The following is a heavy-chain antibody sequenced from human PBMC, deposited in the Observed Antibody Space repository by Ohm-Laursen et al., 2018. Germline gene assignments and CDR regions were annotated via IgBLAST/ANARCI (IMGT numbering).Heavy chain of an antibody. D-gene: IGHD3-3*01. CDR2: IYYSGST. Sequence: TLSLTCSVSGGSISSSSYCWGWIRQPPGKGLEWIGNIYYSGSTYYNPSLRSRVSISIHTSQNQFSLKLSSVTATDTAVYYCARAFWNGYNDAFDVWGQGTMVTVSS. V-gene: IGHV4-39*01. CDR1: GGSISSSSYC. CDR3: ARAFWNGYNDAFDV. J-gene: IGHJ3*01.